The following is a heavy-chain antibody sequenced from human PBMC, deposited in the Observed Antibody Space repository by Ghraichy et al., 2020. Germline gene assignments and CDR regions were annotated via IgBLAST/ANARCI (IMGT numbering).Heavy chain of an antibody. D-gene: IGHD3-22*01. J-gene: IGHJ4*02. CDR2: ISAYNGNT. Sequence: ASVKVSCKASGYTFTSYGISWVRQAPGQGLEWMGWISAYNGNTNYAQKLQGRVTMTTDTSTSTAYMELRSLRSDDTAVYYCARAISTYYYDSSGYYEPNFDYWGQGTLVTVSS. CDR3: ARAISTYYYDSSGYYEPNFDY. V-gene: IGHV1-18*04. CDR1: GYTFTSYG.